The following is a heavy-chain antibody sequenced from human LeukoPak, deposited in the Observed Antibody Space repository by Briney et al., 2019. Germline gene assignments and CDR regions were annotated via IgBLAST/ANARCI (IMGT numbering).Heavy chain of an antibody. D-gene: IGHD3-22*01. CDR3: ARGPYYYDSSAYYRK. J-gene: IGHJ4*02. V-gene: IGHV4-34*01. Sequence: SETLSLTCAVYGGSFSGFYWSWIRQPPGKGLEWIGEINHSGSTNYNPSLKSRVTISVDTSKNQFSLKLSSVTAADTAVYYCARGPYYYDSSAYYRKWGQGTLVTVSS. CDR1: GGSFSGFY. CDR2: INHSGST.